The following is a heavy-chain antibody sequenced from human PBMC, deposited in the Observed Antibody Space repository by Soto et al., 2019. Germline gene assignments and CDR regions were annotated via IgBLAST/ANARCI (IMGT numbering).Heavy chain of an antibody. CDR2: ISYDGSNK. CDR1: GFTFSSYG. CDR3: ATFDL. V-gene: IGHV3-30*03. Sequence: ALRLSCAASGFTFSSYGMHWVRQAPGKGLEWVAVISYDGSNKYYADSVKGRFTISRDNSKNTLYLQMNSLRVEDTAVYYCATFDLWGRGTLVTVSS. J-gene: IGHJ2*01.